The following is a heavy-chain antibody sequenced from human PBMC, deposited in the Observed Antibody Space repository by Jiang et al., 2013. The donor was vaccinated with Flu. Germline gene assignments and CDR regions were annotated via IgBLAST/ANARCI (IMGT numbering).Heavy chain of an antibody. J-gene: IGHJ4*02. V-gene: IGHV5-10-1*01. Sequence: KKPGESLRISCKGSGYSFTSYWISWGAPDARERPGVDGRIDPSDSYTNYSPSFQGHVTISADKSISTAYLQWSSLKASDTAMYYCARHGVYYDSSGYLPFDYWGQGTLVTVSS. CDR1: GYSFTSYW. CDR3: ARHGVYYDSSGYLPFDY. CDR2: IDPSDSYT. D-gene: IGHD3-22*01.